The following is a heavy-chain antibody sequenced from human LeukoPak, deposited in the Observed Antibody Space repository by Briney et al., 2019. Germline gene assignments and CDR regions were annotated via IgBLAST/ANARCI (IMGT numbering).Heavy chain of an antibody. Sequence: GGSLRLSCAASGFSFSNYGMHWVRQAPGKGLEWVAVIWYDGSNKWYAESVKGRFTISRDNSKNTLYLQMNSLRAEDTAIYYCAKGHLLSRTPPFDYWGQGTLVTVSS. CDR1: GFSFSNYG. J-gene: IGHJ4*02. D-gene: IGHD1-14*01. CDR3: AKGHLLSRTPPFDY. V-gene: IGHV3-33*06. CDR2: IWYDGSNK.